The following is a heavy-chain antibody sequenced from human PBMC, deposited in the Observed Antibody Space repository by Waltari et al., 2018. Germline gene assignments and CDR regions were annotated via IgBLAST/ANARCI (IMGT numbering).Heavy chain of an antibody. V-gene: IGHV1-18*01. CDR2: IGAERGKR. CDR3: GRDVIAADQIDY. CDR1: GYTFTSSG. Sequence: QVQLVQSGAEVKKPGASVKVSCKASGYTFTSSGISWVRQAPGPGLEGMGGIGAERGKRNYAQKIKGRVTMTTDKYTRTEERERRRGRSDDTAVNEGGRDVIAADQIDYWGQGTLVTVSS. J-gene: IGHJ4*02. D-gene: IGHD6-13*01.